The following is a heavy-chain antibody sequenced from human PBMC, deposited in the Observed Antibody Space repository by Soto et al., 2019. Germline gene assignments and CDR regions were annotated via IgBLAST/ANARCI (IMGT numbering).Heavy chain of an antibody. J-gene: IGHJ3*02. CDR1: GYTFTSYG. D-gene: IGHD4-4*01. CDR3: ARDTMDYSSYGGFDAFDI. V-gene: IGHV1-18*01. Sequence: ASVKVSCKASGYTFTSYGISWVRQAPGQGLEWMGWISAYNGNPNYAQKLQGRVTMTTDTSTSTAYMELRSLRSDDTAVYYCARDTMDYSSYGGFDAFDIWGQGTMVTVSS. CDR2: ISAYNGNP.